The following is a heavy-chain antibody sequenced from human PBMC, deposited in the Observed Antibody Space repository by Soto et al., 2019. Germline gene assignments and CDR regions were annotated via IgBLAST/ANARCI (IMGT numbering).Heavy chain of an antibody. CDR2: VIPILGAS. V-gene: IGHV1-69*08. CDR3: ARSRVSYYTTFDS. J-gene: IGHJ4*02. Sequence: QVQLVQSVAEVKKPGSSVKVSSKASADTFTGYTVTWVRQAPGQGLEWVGRVIPILGASNFAQKFQGRVTISADKSADTAYMVLTGLTSEDTAVYYCARSRVSYYTTFDSWGQGTLVTVSS. CDR1: ADTFTGYT. D-gene: IGHD3-10*01.